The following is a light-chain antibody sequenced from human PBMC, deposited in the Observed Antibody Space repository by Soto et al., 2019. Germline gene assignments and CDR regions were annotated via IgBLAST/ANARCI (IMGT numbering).Light chain of an antibody. Sequence: QSVLTQPPSMSAAPGQQVTISCSGSSSNIGNSYVSWYQQLPGTAPRLLIYDNNKRPSEIPDRFSGSKSGTAATLGITGLQTGDEADYYCGTWDSSLRAVVFGGGTKVTVL. CDR3: GTWDSSLRAVV. J-gene: IGLJ2*01. V-gene: IGLV1-51*01. CDR2: DNN. CDR1: SSNIGNSY.